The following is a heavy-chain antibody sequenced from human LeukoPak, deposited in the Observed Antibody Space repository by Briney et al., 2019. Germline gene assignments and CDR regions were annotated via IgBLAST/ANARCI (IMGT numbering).Heavy chain of an antibody. V-gene: IGHV4-61*02. CDR1: GGSINSDSYY. CDR2: IYTSGST. CDR3: ARGKIWSPVYFSY. J-gene: IGHJ4*02. Sequence: PSQTLSLTCTVSGGSINSDSYYWSWIRQPAGKGLEWIGRIYTSGSTNYNPSLKSRVTISVDTSKNQVSLRLSSVTAADTAVYYCARGKIWSPVYFSYWGQGILVTVSS. D-gene: IGHD3-10*01.